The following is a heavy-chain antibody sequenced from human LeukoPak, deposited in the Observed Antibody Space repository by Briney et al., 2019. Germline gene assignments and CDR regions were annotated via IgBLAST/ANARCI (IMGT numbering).Heavy chain of an antibody. CDR2: INPSGGST. V-gene: IGHV1-46*01. J-gene: IGHJ5*02. CDR1: GYTFTAHY. CDR3: ARDGDVLRYFDWPVWFDP. Sequence: ASVRVSCRASGYTFTAHYIHWVRQAPGQGLEWMGIINPSGGSTSYAQKFQGRVTMTRDTSTSTVYMELSSLRSEDTAVYYCARDGDVLRYFDWPVWFDPWGQGTLVTVSS. D-gene: IGHD3-9*01.